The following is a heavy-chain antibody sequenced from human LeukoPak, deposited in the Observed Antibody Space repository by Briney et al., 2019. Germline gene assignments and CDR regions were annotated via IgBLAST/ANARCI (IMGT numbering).Heavy chain of an antibody. CDR1: GGSFSGYY. V-gene: IGHV4-34*01. Sequence: SETLSLTCAVYGGSFSGYYWSWIRQPPGKGLEWIGEINHSGSTNYNPSLKSRVTISVDTSKNQFSLKLSSVTAADTAVYYCARALGYCSSTSCYGNWFDPWGQGTLVTVSS. CDR3: ARALGYCSSTSCYGNWFDP. J-gene: IGHJ5*02. CDR2: INHSGST. D-gene: IGHD2-2*01.